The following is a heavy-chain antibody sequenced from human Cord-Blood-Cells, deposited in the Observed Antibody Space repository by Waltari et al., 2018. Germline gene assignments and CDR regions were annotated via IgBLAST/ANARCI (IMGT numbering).Heavy chain of an antibody. CDR1: GGSISTSSYY. J-gene: IGHJ5*02. D-gene: IGHD3-9*01. V-gene: IGHV4-39*01. Sequence: QLQLQESGPGLVKPSETLSLTCTVSGGSISTSSYYWGWIRQPPGQGLAWIGSIYYSGSTYYNPSLKSRVTISVDTSKNQFSLKLSSVTAADTAVYYCARRLLYYDILTGYSGWFDPWGQGTLVTVSS. CDR2: IYYSGST. CDR3: ARRLLYYDILTGYSGWFDP.